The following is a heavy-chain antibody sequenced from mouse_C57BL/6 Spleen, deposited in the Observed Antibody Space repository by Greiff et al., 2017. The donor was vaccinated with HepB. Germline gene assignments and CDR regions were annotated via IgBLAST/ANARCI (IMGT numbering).Heavy chain of an antibody. CDR1: GFTFSNYW. D-gene: IGHD2-3*01. CDR2: IRLKSDNYAT. V-gene: IGHV6-3*01. J-gene: IGHJ2*01. Sequence: EVKVVESGGGLVQPGGSMKLSCVASGFTFSNYWMNWVRQSPEKGLEWVAQIRLKSDNYATHYAESVKWRFTISRDDSKSSVYLQMNNLRAEDTGIYYCTGLYDGYFYFDYWGQGTTLTVSS. CDR3: TGLYDGYFYFDY.